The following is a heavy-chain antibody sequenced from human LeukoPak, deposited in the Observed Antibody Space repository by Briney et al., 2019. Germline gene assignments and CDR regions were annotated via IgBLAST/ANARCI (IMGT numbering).Heavy chain of an antibody. D-gene: IGHD3-9*01. CDR3: ARGEPYYDILTGYSHPFDY. CDR2: IYYSGST. V-gene: IGHV4-59*01. Sequence: SETLSLTCTVSGGSTSSYYWSWIRQPPGKGLEWIGYIYYSGSTNYNPSLKSRVTISVDTSKNQFSLKLSSVTAADTAVYYCARGEPYYDILTGYSHPFDYWGQGTLVTVSS. CDR1: GGSTSSYY. J-gene: IGHJ4*02.